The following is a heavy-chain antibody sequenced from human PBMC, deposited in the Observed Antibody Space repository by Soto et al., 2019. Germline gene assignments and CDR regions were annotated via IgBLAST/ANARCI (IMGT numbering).Heavy chain of an antibody. Sequence: QVQLQQWGAGLLKPSETLSLTCAVYDGSSNNYYWSWIRQPPGKGLDWIGEINHSGSTNYNASLKSQVTISEDTSKKQFSLELRFVTAADTAVYYCARGGLIRAVLYYWGQGTLVTVSS. D-gene: IGHD3-10*01. J-gene: IGHJ4*02. CDR2: INHSGST. V-gene: IGHV4-34*01. CDR1: DGSSNNYY. CDR3: ARGGLIRAVLYY.